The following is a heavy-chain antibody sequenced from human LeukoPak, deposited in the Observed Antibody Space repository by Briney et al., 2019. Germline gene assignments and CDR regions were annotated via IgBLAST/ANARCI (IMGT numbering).Heavy chain of an antibody. CDR2: IANDGRDK. J-gene: IGHJ4*02. CDR3: AKDGRVAAAAYYFDY. D-gene: IGHD6-13*01. CDR1: GFTFCSHG. Sequence: PGGSLRLSCAASGFTFCSHGMHWVRQAPGKGLEWVAVIANDGRDKKYADSVKGRFTISRDNSKNTLYLQMNSLRAEDTAVYYCAKDGRVAAAAYYFDYWGQGTLATVSS. V-gene: IGHV3-30*18.